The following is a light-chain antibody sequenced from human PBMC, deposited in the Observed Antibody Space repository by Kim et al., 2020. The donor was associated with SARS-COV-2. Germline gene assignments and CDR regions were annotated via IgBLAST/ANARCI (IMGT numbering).Light chain of an antibody. CDR1: GGSIASNY. J-gene: IGLJ2*01. Sequence: VIITCAGSGGSIASNYEQWYQQRPGSVPTTVIYEDDQTPSGVPDRFSGSVDSSSNSASLTISGLKTEDEADYYCQSYQSSDSYVVFGGGTKLTVL. CDR2: EDD. CDR3: QSYQSSDSYVV. V-gene: IGLV6-57*02.